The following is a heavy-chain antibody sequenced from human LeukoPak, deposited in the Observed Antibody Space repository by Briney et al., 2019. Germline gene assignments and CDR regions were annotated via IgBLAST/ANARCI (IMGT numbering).Heavy chain of an antibody. CDR3: ASPTAEAGTRRYHDL. V-gene: IGHV3-7*01. Sequence: GGSLRLSCAASGFTFSDHWMSWVRQAPGKGLEWGANIKQDGSEKYYVDSVKGRFTISRDNAKKSLYLQMNSLRAEDAAVYYCASPTAEAGTRRYHDLWGRGTLVTVSP. CDR2: IKQDGSEK. J-gene: IGHJ2*01. D-gene: IGHD6-13*01. CDR1: GFTFSDHW.